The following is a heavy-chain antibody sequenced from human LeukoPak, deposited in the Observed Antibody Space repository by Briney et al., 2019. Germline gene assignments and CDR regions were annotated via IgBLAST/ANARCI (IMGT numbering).Heavy chain of an antibody. CDR3: ARGLVPAARGYNWFDP. J-gene: IGHJ5*02. V-gene: IGHV4-34*01. Sequence: SETLSLTCAVYGWSFNDCYWYWIRQPPGKGLEWIGEINARGDTNFNPSLKSRVTISVDTSKSQFSLRLTSMIAADTAVYFSARGLVPAARGYNWFDPWGQGTLVTVSS. CDR2: INARGDT. CDR1: GWSFNDCY. D-gene: IGHD2-2*01.